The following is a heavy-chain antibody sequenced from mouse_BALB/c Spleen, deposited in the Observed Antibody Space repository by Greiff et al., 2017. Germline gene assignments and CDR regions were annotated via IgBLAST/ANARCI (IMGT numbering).Heavy chain of an antibody. V-gene: IGHV1S81*02. D-gene: IGHD1-1*01. J-gene: IGHJ3*01. CDR2: INPSNGRT. Sequence: VQLQQPGAELVKPGASVKLSCKASGYTFTSYWMHWVKQRPGQGLEWIGEINPSNGRTNYNEKFKSKATLTVDKSSSTAYMQLSSLTSEDSAVYYCARSAYYGSSPLAYWGQGTLVTVSA. CDR3: ARSAYYGSSPLAY. CDR1: GYTFTSYW.